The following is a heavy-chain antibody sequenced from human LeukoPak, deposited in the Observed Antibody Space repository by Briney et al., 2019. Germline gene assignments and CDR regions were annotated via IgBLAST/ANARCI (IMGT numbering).Heavy chain of an antibody. Sequence: PGGSLRLSCAASGFTFTSYAMTWVRQAPGKGLDWVSTLSSSGGTTYYADSVKGRFTISRDNSKNTLYLQMNSLRAEDTAVYYCARAPVGATHYVDYWGQGTLVTVSS. D-gene: IGHD1-26*01. V-gene: IGHV3-23*01. J-gene: IGHJ4*02. CDR3: ARAPVGATHYVDY. CDR2: LSSSGGTT. CDR1: GFTFTSYA.